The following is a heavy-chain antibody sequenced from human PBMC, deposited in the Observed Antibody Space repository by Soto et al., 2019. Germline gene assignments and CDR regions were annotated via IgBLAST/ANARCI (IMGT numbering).Heavy chain of an antibody. Sequence: QVQLVESGGGVVQPGRSLRLSCAASGFTFSSYAMHWVRQAPVKGLEWVAVISYDGSNKYYADSVKGRFTISRDNSKNTLYLQMNSLRAEDTAVYYCARAGEVGANYFDYWGQGTLVTVS. V-gene: IGHV3-30-3*01. CDR1: GFTFSSYA. CDR3: ARAGEVGANYFDY. CDR2: ISYDGSNK. J-gene: IGHJ4*02. D-gene: IGHD1-26*01.